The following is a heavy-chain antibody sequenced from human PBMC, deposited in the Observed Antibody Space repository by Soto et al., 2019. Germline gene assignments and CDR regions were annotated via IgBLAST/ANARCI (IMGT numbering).Heavy chain of an antibody. V-gene: IGHV3-33*01. CDR2: IWYDGSNK. J-gene: IGHJ6*02. CDR1: GFTFSSYG. CDR3: ARDIVLMVYDYYYYYGMDV. D-gene: IGHD2-8*01. Sequence: QVQLVESGGGVVQPGRSLRLSCAASGFTFSSYGMHWVRQAPGKGLEWVAVIWYDGSNKYYADSVKGRFTISRDNSKNTLNLQMNSLRAEDTAVYYCARDIVLMVYDYYYYYGMDVWGQGTTVTVSS.